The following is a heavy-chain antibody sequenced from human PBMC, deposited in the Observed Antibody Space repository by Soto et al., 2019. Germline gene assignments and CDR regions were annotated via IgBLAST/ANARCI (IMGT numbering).Heavy chain of an antibody. V-gene: IGHV4-39*01. J-gene: IGHJ2*01. Sequence: QLQLQESGPGLVKPSETLSLTCTVSGGSIRSSSYYWGWIRQPPGKGLEWIGSIYYSGSTYYNPSLKRRVTISVDTSKNQFSLKLSSVTAADTAVYYCATRTEADYDYIWGSRRGSFDLWCRGTLVTVSS. CDR3: ATRTEADYDYIWGSRRGSFDL. CDR2: IYYSGST. CDR1: GGSIRSSSYY. D-gene: IGHD3-16*01.